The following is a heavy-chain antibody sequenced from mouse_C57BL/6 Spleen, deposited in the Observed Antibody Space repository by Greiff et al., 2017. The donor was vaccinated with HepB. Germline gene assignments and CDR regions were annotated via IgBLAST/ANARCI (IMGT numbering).Heavy chain of an antibody. CDR2: IHPNSGST. J-gene: IGHJ3*01. Sequence: QVHVKQSGAELVKPGASVKLSCKASGYTFTSYWMHWVKQRPGQGLEWIGMIHPNSGSTNYNEKFKSKATLTVDKSSSTAYMQLSSLTSEDSAVYYCARGGPWFAYWGQGTLVTVSA. CDR1: GYTFTSYW. V-gene: IGHV1-64*01. CDR3: ARGGPWFAY.